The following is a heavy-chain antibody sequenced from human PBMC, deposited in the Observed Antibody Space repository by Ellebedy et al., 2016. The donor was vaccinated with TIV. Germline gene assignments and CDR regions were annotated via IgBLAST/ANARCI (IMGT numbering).Heavy chain of an antibody. CDR3: ARDYRNKGFDV. D-gene: IGHD1/OR15-1a*01. J-gene: IGHJ3*01. CDR1: GFALVDY. V-gene: IGHV3-11*04. Sequence: PGGSLRLSLTASGFALVDYMSWVRQAPGKGLEWSSYIIGSGSSTPYTNSVKGRFTVSRDNAKNSLYLQMNSLIADDTAVYYCARDYRNKGFDVWGQGTMVTVSS. CDR2: IIGSGSST.